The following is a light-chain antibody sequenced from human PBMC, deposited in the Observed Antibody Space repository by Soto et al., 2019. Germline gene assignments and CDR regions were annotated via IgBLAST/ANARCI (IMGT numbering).Light chain of an antibody. V-gene: IGKV1-5*01. CDR1: QSISSW. CDR3: QHSYSSPPWT. Sequence: DIQMTHSPSTLSASVGDRVTITCRASQSISSWLAWYQQKPGKAPKLLIYDASSLQSGVPSRFSGSVSGTEFTLTISSLRPEDIATYFCQHSYSSPPWTFGQGTKVDIK. J-gene: IGKJ1*01. CDR2: DAS.